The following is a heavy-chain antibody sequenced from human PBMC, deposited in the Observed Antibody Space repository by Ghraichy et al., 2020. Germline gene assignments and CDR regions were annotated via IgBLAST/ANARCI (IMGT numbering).Heavy chain of an antibody. V-gene: IGHV3-23*01. D-gene: IGHD3-3*01. Sequence: GGSLRLSCLASGFTFAGYAMSWVRQAHGQGLEWVAAASATGGATYYANSVKGRFTISRDNSRSTVYLQMNSLRVEDTAVYYCGKWLKGGYYLVDYWGPGTLVTVST. CDR3: GKWLKGGYYLVDY. CDR2: ASATGGAT. CDR1: GFTFAGYA. J-gene: IGHJ4*01.